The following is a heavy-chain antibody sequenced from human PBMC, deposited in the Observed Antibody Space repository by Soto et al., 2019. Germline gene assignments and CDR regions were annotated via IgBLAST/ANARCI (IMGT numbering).Heavy chain of an antibody. CDR3: ARDMHAGFTHYFDP. CDR1: GVSVTSYH. CDR2: TYHTGNT. J-gene: IGHJ5*02. Sequence: QVHLLESGPGLVKPSETVSLTCSVSGVSVTSYHWSWIRQFPGKGLEWIASTYHTGNTNYNPSLKSRVIISQDTSKNQVTLQLTSGTAADTADYSWARDMHAGFTHYFDPWGLGTLVTVSS. D-gene: IGHD2-2*01. V-gene: IGHV4-59*02.